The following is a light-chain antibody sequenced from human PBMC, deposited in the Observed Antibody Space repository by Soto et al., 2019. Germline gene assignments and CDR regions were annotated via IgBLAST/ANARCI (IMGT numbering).Light chain of an antibody. Sequence: QSVLTQPPSASGAPGQRVTISCSGSSSNVGSNTVSWYQQFPATAPKLLINSNNKRPSGVPDRFSGSKSGTSASLAISGLQSEDEADYYCASWYDSLSAYVFGGGTKVTVL. CDR2: SNN. CDR1: SSNVGSNT. J-gene: IGLJ1*01. CDR3: ASWYDSLSAYV. V-gene: IGLV1-44*01.